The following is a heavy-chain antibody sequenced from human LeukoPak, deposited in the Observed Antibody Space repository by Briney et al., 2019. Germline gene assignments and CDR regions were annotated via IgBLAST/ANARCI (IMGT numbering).Heavy chain of an antibody. CDR2: INTNTGNP. J-gene: IGHJ6*04. Sequence: ASVKVSCKASGYTFTSYAMNWVRQAPGQGLEWMGWINTNTGNPTYAQGFTGRFVFSLDTSLSTAYLQICSIKAEDTAGYYCARAMEGRYCSSTSCYGSYYYYYGMDVWSKGTTVTVSS. V-gene: IGHV7-4-1*01. D-gene: IGHD2-2*01. CDR3: ARAMEGRYCSSTSCYGSYYYYYGMDV. CDR1: GYTFTSYA.